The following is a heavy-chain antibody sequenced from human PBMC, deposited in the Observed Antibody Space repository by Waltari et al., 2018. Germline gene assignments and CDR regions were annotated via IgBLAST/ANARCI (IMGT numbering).Heavy chain of an antibody. J-gene: IGHJ4*02. Sequence: EVQLVESGGGLVQPGGSLRLSCAISGFTFSDHYIAWVRQVPGKGLEWVGRSRNKALGYLTEYAASVKGRFIISRDDSKNSLYLQMDSLKTEDTAMYYCSSRHSGSSDYWGQGTLVTVSS. CDR3: SSRHSGSSDY. D-gene: IGHD1-26*01. CDR2: SRNKALGYLT. V-gene: IGHV3-72*01. CDR1: GFTFSDHY.